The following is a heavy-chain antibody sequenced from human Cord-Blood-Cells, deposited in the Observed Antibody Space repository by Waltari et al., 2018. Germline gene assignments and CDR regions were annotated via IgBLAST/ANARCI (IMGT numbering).Heavy chain of an antibody. CDR2: INHSGST. CDR3: ARNRVLWFGELSLDY. CDR1: GGSFSGYY. Sequence: QVQLQQWGAGLLKPSETLSLTCAVYGGSFSGYYWSWIRQPPGKGLEWIGEINHSGSTNYNPTLKSRVTISVDTSKNQFSLKLSSVTDADTAVYYCARNRVLWFGELSLDYWGQGTLVTVSS. J-gene: IGHJ4*02. D-gene: IGHD3-10*01. V-gene: IGHV4-34*01.